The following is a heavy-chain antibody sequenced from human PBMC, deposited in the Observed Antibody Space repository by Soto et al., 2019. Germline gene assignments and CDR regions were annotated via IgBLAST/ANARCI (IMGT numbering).Heavy chain of an antibody. CDR2: IYTSGST. D-gene: IGHD4-4*01. J-gene: IGHJ4*02. V-gene: IGHV4-4*07. CDR3: VSQRTTVITQAYFDY. CDR1: GGSISSYY. Sequence: SETLSLTCTVSGGSISSYYWSWIRQPAGKGLEWIGRIYTSGSTNYNPSLKSRVTISVDTSKNQFSLNLNSVTASDTAVYFCVSQRTTVITQAYFDYWGPGALATVSS.